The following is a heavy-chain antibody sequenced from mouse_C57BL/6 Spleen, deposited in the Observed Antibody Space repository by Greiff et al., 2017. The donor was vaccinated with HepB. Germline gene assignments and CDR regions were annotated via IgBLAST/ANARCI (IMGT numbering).Heavy chain of an antibody. J-gene: IGHJ2*01. CDR3: ARDDGYGDY. D-gene: IGHD2-3*01. Sequence: EVKLQQSGPELVKPGASVKISCKASGYTFTDYYMNWVKQSHGKSLEWIGDINPNNGGTSYNQKFKGKATLTVDKSSSTAYMELRSLTSEDSAVYYCARDDGYGDYWGQGTTLTVSS. CDR2: INPNNGGT. CDR1: GYTFTDYY. V-gene: IGHV1-26*01.